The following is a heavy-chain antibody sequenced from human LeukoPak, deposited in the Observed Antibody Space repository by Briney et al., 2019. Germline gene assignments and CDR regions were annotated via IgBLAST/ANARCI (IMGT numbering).Heavy chain of an antibody. CDR2: ISGSGGST. CDR1: GFTFSSYA. V-gene: IGHV3-23*01. CDR3: ARDSAGYSSGWYTSQLLY. D-gene: IGHD6-19*01. Sequence: PGGSLRLSCAASGFTFSSYAMSWVRQAPGKGLEWVSAISGSGGSTYYADSVKGRFTISRDNSKNTLYLQMNSLRAEDTAVYYCARDSAGYSSGWYTSQLLYWGQGTLVTVSS. J-gene: IGHJ4*02.